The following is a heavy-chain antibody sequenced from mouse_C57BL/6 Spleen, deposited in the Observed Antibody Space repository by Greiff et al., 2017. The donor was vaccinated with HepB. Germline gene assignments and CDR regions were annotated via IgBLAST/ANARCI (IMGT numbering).Heavy chain of an antibody. Sequence: EVHLVESGGGLVQPGGSMKLSCAASGFTFSDAWMDWVRQSPEKGLEWVAEIRNKANNHATYYAESVKGRFTISRDDSKSSVYLQMNSLRAEDTGIYYCTRGKPYYGNYDTWFAYWGQGTLVTVSA. CDR1: GFTFSDAW. CDR3: TRGKPYYGNYDTWFAY. D-gene: IGHD2-10*01. CDR2: IRNKANNHAT. J-gene: IGHJ3*01. V-gene: IGHV6-6*01.